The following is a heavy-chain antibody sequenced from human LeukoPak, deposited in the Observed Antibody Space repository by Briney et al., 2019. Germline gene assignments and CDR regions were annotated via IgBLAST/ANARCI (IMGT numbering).Heavy chain of an antibody. Sequence: GASVKVSCKASGYTFTSYAISWVRQAPGQGLEWMGGIIPIFGTANYAQKFQGRVTITADESTSTAYLELSSLRSEDTAVYYCARGVGAHCSSTSCHIRYYYYMDVWGKGTTVTVSS. J-gene: IGHJ6*03. CDR3: ARGVGAHCSSTSCHIRYYYYMDV. CDR1: GYTFTSYA. V-gene: IGHV1-69*13. D-gene: IGHD2-2*02. CDR2: IIPIFGTA.